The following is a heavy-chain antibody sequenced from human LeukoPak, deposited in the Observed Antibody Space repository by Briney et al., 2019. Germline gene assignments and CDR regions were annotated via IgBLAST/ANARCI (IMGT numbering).Heavy chain of an antibody. V-gene: IGHV3-23*01. CDR1: GFTFSSYG. J-gene: IGHJ3*02. CDR3: AKVQGLSDAFDI. Sequence: GGSLRLSCAASGFTFSSYGMHWVRQAPGKGLEWVSAISGSGGSTYYADSVKGRFTISRDNSKNTLYLQMNSLRAEDTAVYYCAKVQGLSDAFDIWGQGTMVTVSS. CDR2: ISGSGGST. D-gene: IGHD3-3*02.